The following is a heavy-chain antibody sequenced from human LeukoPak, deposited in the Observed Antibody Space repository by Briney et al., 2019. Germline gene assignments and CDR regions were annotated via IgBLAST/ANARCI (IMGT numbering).Heavy chain of an antibody. D-gene: IGHD6-13*01. CDR2: ISWNSGSI. J-gene: IGHJ3*02. CDR1: GFTFDDYA. CDR3: AKARKQQQLVLDDAFDI. V-gene: IGHV3-9*03. Sequence: PGRSLRLSCAASGFTFDDYAMHWVRQAPGKGLEWVSGISWNSGSIGYADSVKGRFTISRDNAKNSLYLQMNSLRAEDMALYYCAKARKQQQLVLDDAFDIWGQGTMVTVSS.